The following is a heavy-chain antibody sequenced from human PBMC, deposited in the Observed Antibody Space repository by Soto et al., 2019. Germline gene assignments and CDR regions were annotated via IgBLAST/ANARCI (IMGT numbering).Heavy chain of an antibody. Sequence: EVQLLESGGGLVQPGGSLRLSCAASGFTLSSYAMTWVRQAPGKGLEWVSVISDSDNATYYADSVKGRLTISRDNSKNTLYLQLNSLRAEVTAVYYCAKGVSSSAWSASDSWGQGTLVTVSA. J-gene: IGHJ4*02. CDR1: GFTLSSYA. V-gene: IGHV3-23*01. CDR3: AKGVSSSAWSASDS. CDR2: ISDSDNAT. D-gene: IGHD6-19*01.